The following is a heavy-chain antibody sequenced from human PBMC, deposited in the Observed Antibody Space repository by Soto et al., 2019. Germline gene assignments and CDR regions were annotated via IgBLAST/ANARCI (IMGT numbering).Heavy chain of an antibody. V-gene: IGHV3-23*01. D-gene: IGHD1-26*01. CDR3: AKNQGVELVPLSTVDWFDP. CDR1: RFIFENFA. Sequence: PGGSLRLSCAAPRFIFENFAMSCVRQAPGKGLEWISSISGSGFKKYYADSVKGRFTISRDNSNSTVYLELNNLSAEDTAVYHCAKNQGVELVPLSTVDWFDPWGQGSVVTVSS. J-gene: IGHJ5*02. CDR2: ISGSGFKK.